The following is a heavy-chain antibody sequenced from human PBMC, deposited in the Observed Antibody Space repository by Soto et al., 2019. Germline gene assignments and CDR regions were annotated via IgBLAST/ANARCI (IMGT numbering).Heavy chain of an antibody. CDR1: GGSISSGGYY. D-gene: IGHD3-22*01. Sequence: PSETLSLTCTVSGGSISSGGYYWSWIRQHPXKGLEWIGYIYYSGSTYCNPSLKSRVTISVDTSKNQFSLKLSSVTAATTAVYYCARGKSMIVVVITGDRFDPWGQGTLVTVSS. V-gene: IGHV4-31*03. CDR3: ARGKSMIVVVITGDRFDP. CDR2: IYYSGST. J-gene: IGHJ5*02.